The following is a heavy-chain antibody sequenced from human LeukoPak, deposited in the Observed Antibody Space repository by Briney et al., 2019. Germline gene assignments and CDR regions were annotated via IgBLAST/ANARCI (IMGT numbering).Heavy chain of an antibody. J-gene: IGHJ4*02. CDR1: GFTVSSNY. CDR2: IYSGGST. Sequence: GGSLRLSCAASGFTVSSNYMSWVRQAPGKGLEWLSVIYSGGSTYYADSVKGRFTISRDNSKNTLYLQMNSLRAEDTAVYYCARVVAPLYYFDYWGQGTLVTVSS. CDR3: ARVVAPLYYFDY. D-gene: IGHD2-21*01. V-gene: IGHV3-66*01.